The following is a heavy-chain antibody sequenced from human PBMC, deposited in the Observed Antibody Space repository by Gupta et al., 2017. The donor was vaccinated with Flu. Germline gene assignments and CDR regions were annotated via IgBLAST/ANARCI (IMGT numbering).Heavy chain of an antibody. J-gene: IGHJ4*02. CDR2: ISAYNGNT. Sequence: VKVSCKASGYTFTSYGISWVRQAPGQGLEWMGWISAYNGNTNYAQKLQGRVTMTTDTSTSTAYMELRSLRSDDTAVYYCARDQHYYDSSGRIGLVVEDYFDYWGQGTLVTVSS. CDR1: GYTFTSYG. V-gene: IGHV1-18*01. D-gene: IGHD3-22*01. CDR3: ARDQHYYDSSGRIGLVVEDYFDY.